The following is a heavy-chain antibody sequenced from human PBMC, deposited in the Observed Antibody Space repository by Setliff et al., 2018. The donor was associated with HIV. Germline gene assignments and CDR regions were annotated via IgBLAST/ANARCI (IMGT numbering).Heavy chain of an antibody. CDR1: GFTFSRFW. D-gene: IGHD3-10*01. J-gene: IGHJ3*02. Sequence: GGSLRLSCVASGFTFSRFWMSWVRQAPGKGLEWVGNIKHDGSEKYYVDSVKGRFTISRDNAKNSLYLQMNSLRADDTAMYYCACPKEGYSGSGGAFQIWGQGTMVTVSS. CDR2: IKHDGSEK. V-gene: IGHV3-7*01. CDR3: ACPKEGYSGSGGAFQI.